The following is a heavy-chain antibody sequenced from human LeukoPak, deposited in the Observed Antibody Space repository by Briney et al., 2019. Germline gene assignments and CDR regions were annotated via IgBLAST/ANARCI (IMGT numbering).Heavy chain of an antibody. V-gene: IGHV3-23*01. Sequence: GGSLRLSCAASGFTFSSYAMSWVCQAPGKGLEWVSAISGSNGNTYYADSVKGRFTISRDNSMNMLYLQINSLRAEDTAQYYCAKDLYGAFDVWGQGRQVTVSS. J-gene: IGHJ3*01. D-gene: IGHD3-10*01. CDR2: ISGSNGNT. CDR3: AKDLYGAFDV. CDR1: GFTFSSYA.